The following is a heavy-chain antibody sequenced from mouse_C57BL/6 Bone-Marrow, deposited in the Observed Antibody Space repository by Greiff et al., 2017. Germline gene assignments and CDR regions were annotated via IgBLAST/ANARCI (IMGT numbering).Heavy chain of an antibody. J-gene: IGHJ2*01. CDR1: GYTFTGYW. Sequence: QVQLQQSGAELMQPGASVTLSCKATGYTFTGYWIEWVKQRPGYGLEWIGVIFTGSGSTNYNEKFKGKATFTADTSSNTAFMLLSSLTYEDSAVYYCENNFFFDYWGQGTTLTVSS. CDR2: IFTGSGST. V-gene: IGHV1-9*01. D-gene: IGHD1-3*01. CDR3: ENNFFFDY.